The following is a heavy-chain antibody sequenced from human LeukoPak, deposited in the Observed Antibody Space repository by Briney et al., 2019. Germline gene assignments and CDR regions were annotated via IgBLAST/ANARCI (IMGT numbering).Heavy chain of an antibody. Sequence: GESLKISCKGSGYSFTSYWIGWVRQMPGKGLEWMGIIYPGDSDTRYSPSFQGQVTTSADKSISTAYLRWSSLKASDTAMYYCARFDFRSGSDYWGQGTLVTVSS. CDR2: IYPGDSDT. CDR3: ARFDFRSGSDY. V-gene: IGHV5-51*01. CDR1: GYSFTSYW. D-gene: IGHD6-19*01. J-gene: IGHJ4*02.